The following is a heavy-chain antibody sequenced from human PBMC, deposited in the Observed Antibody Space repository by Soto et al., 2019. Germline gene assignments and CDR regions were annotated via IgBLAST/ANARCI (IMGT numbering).Heavy chain of an antibody. J-gene: IGHJ6*02. CDR2: IYYSGST. CDR3: ARDQRKPQGFSGPDGMDV. V-gene: IGHV4-31*03. Sequence: PSETLSLTCTVSGGSISSGGYYWSWIRQHPGKGLEWIGYIYYSGSTYYNPSLKSRVTISVDTSKNQFSLKLSSVTAADTAVYYCARDQRKPQGFSGPDGMDVWGQGTTVTVSS. CDR1: GGSISSGGYY. D-gene: IGHD6-19*01.